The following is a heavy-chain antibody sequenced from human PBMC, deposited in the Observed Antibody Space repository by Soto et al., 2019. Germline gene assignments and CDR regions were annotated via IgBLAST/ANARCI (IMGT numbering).Heavy chain of an antibody. J-gene: IGHJ5*02. Sequence: VQLQESGPGLVKPSQTLSLTCTVSSGSISSADYYWSWIRQPPGKGLEWIGYIYYTGSAYYNPSLKSRVTMSEDTSKNQFSLKVTSVTAADTAVYYCASGGSSNWFDPWGQGTLVTVSS. V-gene: IGHV4-30-4*01. CDR2: IYYTGSA. CDR3: ASGGSSNWFDP. CDR1: SGSISSADYY. D-gene: IGHD1-26*01.